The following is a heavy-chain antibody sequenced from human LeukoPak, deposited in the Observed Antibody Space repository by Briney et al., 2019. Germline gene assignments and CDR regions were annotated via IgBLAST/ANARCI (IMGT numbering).Heavy chain of an antibody. CDR1: GFTFRNAW. J-gene: IGHJ4*02. CDR3: TTATAVTNDF. CDR2: IKSNTDGGTT. D-gene: IGHD4-17*01. V-gene: IGHV3-15*01. Sequence: GGSLRLSCAASGFTFRNAWMSWVRQAPGKGLEWVGRIKSNTDGGTTDYAAPVKGRFTISRDDPKNTLSLQMNSLKTEDTAVYYCTTATAVTNDFWGQGTLVTVSS.